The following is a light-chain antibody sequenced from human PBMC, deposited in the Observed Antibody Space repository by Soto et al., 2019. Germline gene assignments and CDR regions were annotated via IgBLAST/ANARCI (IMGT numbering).Light chain of an antibody. Sequence: EIVLTQSPGNLSLSQGERATLYCRASQSVSSISLAWYQQKPGQAPRILMYGASSRATGITDRFSGSGSGKDFTLTISRLYPEDSAEYYRQPYGSSAWTCCQRTKVQIK. CDR2: GAS. CDR3: QPYGSSAWT. J-gene: IGKJ1*01. CDR1: QSVSSIS. V-gene: IGKV3-20*01.